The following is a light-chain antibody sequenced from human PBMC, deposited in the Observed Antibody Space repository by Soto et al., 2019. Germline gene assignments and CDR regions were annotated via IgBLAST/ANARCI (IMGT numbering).Light chain of an antibody. CDR1: SGDIGSYNR. J-gene: IGLJ1*01. CDR2: EVT. Sequence: QSALTQPASVSGSPGQSITISCTGTSGDIGSYNRVSWYQQHPGKAPKLIIYEVTDRPSGVSNRFSGSKSGNTASLTISGLQAEAEPEYYCSSYTNINTRACVFGKGTRSPS. CDR3: SSYTNINTRACV. V-gene: IGLV2-14*01.